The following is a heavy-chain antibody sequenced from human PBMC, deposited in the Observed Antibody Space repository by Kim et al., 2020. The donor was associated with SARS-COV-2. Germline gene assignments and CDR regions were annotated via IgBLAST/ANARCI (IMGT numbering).Heavy chain of an antibody. CDR3: AKGCCSSSSCYCGMDV. D-gene: IGHD2-2*01. CDR2: ISGSGDNT. J-gene: IGHJ6*02. Sequence: GGSLRLSCAASGITFSSYAMSWVRQAPGKGLEWVSVISGSGDNTYHAGSVKGRFTISRDNSKKTLYLQMNSLRAEDTAIYYCAKGCCSSSSCYCGMDVWGQGTTVTVSS. V-gene: IGHV3-23*01. CDR1: GITFSSYA.